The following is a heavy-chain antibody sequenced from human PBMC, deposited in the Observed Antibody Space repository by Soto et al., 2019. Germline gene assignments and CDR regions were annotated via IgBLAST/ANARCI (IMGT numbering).Heavy chain of an antibody. CDR1: GFTFSNYG. CDR2: ILYDGTNK. D-gene: IGHD6-19*01. V-gene: IGHV3-30*18. CDR3: AKGRPERSAWFAFDY. J-gene: IGHJ4*02. Sequence: GGSLRLSCAASGFTFSNYGMHWVRQAPGKGLEWVAGILYDGTNKYYGDSVKGRFTISRDNSRNTLYLQMSSLRAEDTAVYYCAKGRPERSAWFAFDYWAQGTLVTVYS.